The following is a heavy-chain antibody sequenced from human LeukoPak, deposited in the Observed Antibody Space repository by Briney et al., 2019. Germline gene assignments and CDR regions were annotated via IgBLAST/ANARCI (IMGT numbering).Heavy chain of an antibody. Sequence: SVKVSCKASGYTFTDHHVHWVRQAPGQGLEWMGGIIPIFGTANYAQKFQGRVTITTDESTSTAYMELSSLRSEDTAVYYCARVRTNGGYYYMDVWGKGTTVTVSS. J-gene: IGHJ6*03. V-gene: IGHV1-69*05. D-gene: IGHD3-10*01. CDR2: IIPIFGTA. CDR3: ARVRTNGGYYYMDV. CDR1: GYTFTDHH.